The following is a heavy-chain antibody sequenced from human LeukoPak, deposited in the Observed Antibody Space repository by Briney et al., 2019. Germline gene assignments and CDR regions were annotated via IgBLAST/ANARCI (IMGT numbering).Heavy chain of an antibody. CDR3: ARLRRSRLAEFDY. CDR1: GGSMSRSSW. V-gene: IGHV4-4*02. Sequence: SGTLSLTCAVYGGSMSRSSWWSWVRQPPGKGLEWIGSIYYSGSTYYNPSLKSRVTISVDTSKNQFSLKLSSLTAADTAVYYCARLRRSRLAEFDYWGQGTLVTVSS. CDR2: IYYSGST. D-gene: IGHD3-3*02. J-gene: IGHJ4*02.